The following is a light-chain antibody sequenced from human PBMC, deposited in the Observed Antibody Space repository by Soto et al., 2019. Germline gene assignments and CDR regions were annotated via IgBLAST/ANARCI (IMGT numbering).Light chain of an antibody. CDR3: QQYGNSPFT. CDR1: QTVSRSA. Sequence: EIVFTQSPGTLSFSPGERATLSCRASQTVSRSALAWYQQKPGQAPRLLIYGASNRATGIPDRFSGSGSGTDFTLTISRLEPEDFEVYYCQQYGNSPFTFGGGTKVDIK. J-gene: IGKJ4*01. V-gene: IGKV3-20*01. CDR2: GAS.